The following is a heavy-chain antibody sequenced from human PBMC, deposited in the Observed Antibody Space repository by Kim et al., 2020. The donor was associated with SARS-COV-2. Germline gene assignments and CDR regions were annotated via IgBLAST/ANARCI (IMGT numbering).Heavy chain of an antibody. Sequence: GGSLRLSCAASGFPVGGFTFGGFWMSWVRRPPGKGLGWGASKKKERGGDFYVDSMRGRFTITRDNTHNFLYLEMGSLKAEDTAVYYCAKTVAGRIDASDIWGQGTMVTVSS. CDR3: AKTVAGRIDASDI. D-gene: IGHD6-19*01. CDR2: KKKERGGD. CDR1: GFPVGGFTFGGFW. J-gene: IGHJ3*02. V-gene: IGHV3-7*03.